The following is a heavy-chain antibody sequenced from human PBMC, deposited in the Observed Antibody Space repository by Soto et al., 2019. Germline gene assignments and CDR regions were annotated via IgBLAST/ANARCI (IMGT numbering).Heavy chain of an antibody. Sequence: QAQLVESGGGVVQPGRSLRLSCAASGFTFSSYGMHWVRQAPGKGLEWVAVISFDGSNEYHVDSVKGRFTISRDNCKNTLYLQMQLLRVEDTAVYYCATSSYCPSTSCNFDYWGQGTLVTVSS. V-gene: IGHV3-30*03. CDR1: GFTFSSYG. CDR2: ISFDGSNE. J-gene: IGHJ4*02. CDR3: ATSSYCPSTSCNFDY. D-gene: IGHD2-2*01.